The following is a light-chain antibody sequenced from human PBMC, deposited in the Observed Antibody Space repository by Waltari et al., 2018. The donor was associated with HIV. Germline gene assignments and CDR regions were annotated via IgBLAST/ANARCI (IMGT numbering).Light chain of an antibody. CDR2: GAS. V-gene: IGKV1-8*01. CDR1: QDIHNS. Sequence: AIRMTQSPPSFSASTGDRVTITCRASQDIHNSLAWYRQKPRQAPELLIYGASNGRNGVPSRFTGGGSGTDFSLVISCLQSEDFVTYYCQQYHIFPPTFGQGTNIEIK. J-gene: IGKJ1*01. CDR3: QQYHIFPPT.